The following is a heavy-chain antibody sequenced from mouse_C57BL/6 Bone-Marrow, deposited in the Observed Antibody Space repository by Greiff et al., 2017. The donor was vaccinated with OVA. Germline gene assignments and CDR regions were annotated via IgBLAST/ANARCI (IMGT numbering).Heavy chain of an antibody. CDR3: ANFLYYGSSSYFDY. CDR1: GYTFTDYY. J-gene: IGHJ2*01. V-gene: IGHV1-19*01. CDR2: INPYNGGT. D-gene: IGHD1-1*01. Sequence: EVQLQQSGPVLVKPGASVKMSCKASGYTFTDYYMNWVKQSHGKSLEWIGVINPYNGGTSYNQKFKGKATLTVDKSSSTAYMELNSLTSEDSAVYYCANFLYYGSSSYFDYWGQGTTLTVSS.